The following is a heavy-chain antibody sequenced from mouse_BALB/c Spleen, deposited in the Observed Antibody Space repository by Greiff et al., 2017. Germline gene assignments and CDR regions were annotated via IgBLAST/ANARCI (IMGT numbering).Heavy chain of an antibody. CDR1: GYAFTNYW. D-gene: IGHD2-4*01. J-gene: IGHJ2*01. CDR3: ARYDYDKGPFDY. Sequence: VQLVESGAELVRPGTSVKISCKASGYAFTNYWLGWVKQRPGHGLEWIGDIYPGSGNTYYNEKFKGKATLTADKSSSTAYMQLSSLTSEDSAVYFCARYDYDKGPFDYWGQGTTLTVSS. CDR2: IYPGSGNT. V-gene: IGHV1-63*01.